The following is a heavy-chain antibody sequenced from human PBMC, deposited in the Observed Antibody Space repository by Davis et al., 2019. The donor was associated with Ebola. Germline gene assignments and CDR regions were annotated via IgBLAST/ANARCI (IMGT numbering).Heavy chain of an antibody. J-gene: IGHJ6*02. Sequence: MPSETLSLTCTVSGGSISSYYWSWTRQPPGKGWEWIRYIYYSGSANYHPALKSRVTLSVDTSKNQFSLKLSSVTAADTAVYYCARGLAENTIFGVVPYYYGMDVWGQGTTVTVSS. D-gene: IGHD3-3*01. CDR3: ARGLAENTIFGVVPYYYGMDV. V-gene: IGHV4-59*01. CDR1: GGSISSYY. CDR2: IYYSGSA.